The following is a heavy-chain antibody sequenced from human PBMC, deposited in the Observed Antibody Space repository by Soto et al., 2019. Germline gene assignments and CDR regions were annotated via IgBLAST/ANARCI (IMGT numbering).Heavy chain of an antibody. V-gene: IGHV4-34*01. CDR2: INHWGSS. CDR1: GGSFSNYH. Sequence: PSEILSLTCAVYGGSFSNYHWSWIRQPPGKGLEWIGEINHWGSSNYNPSLKSRVTMSVDTSKSQFSLKLSSVTAADTAVYYCARGRQVAPAALFRRAGDYSLDVWGQGTTVTVSS. D-gene: IGHD2-2*01. J-gene: IGHJ6*02. CDR3: ARGRQVAPAALFRRAGDYSLDV.